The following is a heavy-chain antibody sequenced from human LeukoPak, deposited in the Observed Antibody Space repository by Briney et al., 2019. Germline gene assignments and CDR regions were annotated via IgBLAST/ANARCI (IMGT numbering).Heavy chain of an antibody. CDR2: IIPIFGTA. D-gene: IGHD2-2*01. J-gene: IGHJ3*02. CDR3: ARGYCSSTSCYAFDI. Sequence: SVKVSCKASGGTFSNYSMSWVRQAPGQGLEWMGGIIPIFGTANYAQKFQGRVTITADKSTSTAYMELSSLRSEDTAVYYCARGYCSSTSCYAFDIWGQGTMVTVSS. V-gene: IGHV1-69*06. CDR1: GGTFSNYS.